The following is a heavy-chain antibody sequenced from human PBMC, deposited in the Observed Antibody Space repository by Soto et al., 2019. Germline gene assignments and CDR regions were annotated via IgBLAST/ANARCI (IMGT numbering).Heavy chain of an antibody. V-gene: IGHV3-30*02. J-gene: IGHJ6*02. CDR2: IWYDGSNK. Sequence: PGGSLRLSCAASGFTFSSYGMHWVRQAPGKGLEWVAVIWYDGSNKYYADSVKGRFTISRDNSKNTLYLQMNSLRAEDTAVYYCAKDTRVTTARYYYYYGMDVWGQGTTVTVS. D-gene: IGHD2-21*02. CDR1: GFTFSSYG. CDR3: AKDTRVTTARYYYYYGMDV.